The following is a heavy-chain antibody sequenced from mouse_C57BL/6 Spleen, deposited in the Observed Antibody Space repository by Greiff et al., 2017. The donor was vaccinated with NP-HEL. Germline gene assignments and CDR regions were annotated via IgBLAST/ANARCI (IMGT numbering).Heavy chain of an antibody. J-gene: IGHJ2*01. CDR2: IDPSDSDT. D-gene: IGHD1-1*01. CDR1: GYTFTSYW. CDR3: ARGGTTVVDYFDY. V-gene: IGHV1-52*01. Sequence: VQLQQPGAELVRPGSSVKLSCKASGYTFTSYWMHWVKQRPIQGLEWIGNIDPSDSDTHYNQKFKDKATLTVDKSSSTAYMQLSSLTSEDSAVYYCARGGTTVVDYFDYWGQGTTLTVSS.